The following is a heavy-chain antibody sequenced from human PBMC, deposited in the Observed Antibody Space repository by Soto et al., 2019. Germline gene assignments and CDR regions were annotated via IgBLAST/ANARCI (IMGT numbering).Heavy chain of an antibody. D-gene: IGHD6-13*01. CDR1: GGSISRFY. V-gene: IGHV4-59*01. J-gene: IGHJ4*02. CDR2: IYYSGST. Sequence: SETLSLTCTVSGGSISRFYWSWIRQPPGRGLEWIGYIYYSGSTNYKPSLESRVTISIDTSKNQFSLKLSSVTAADTAVYYCARAPFLYSSWFFDYWGQGTLVTVSS. CDR3: ARAPFLYSSWFFDY.